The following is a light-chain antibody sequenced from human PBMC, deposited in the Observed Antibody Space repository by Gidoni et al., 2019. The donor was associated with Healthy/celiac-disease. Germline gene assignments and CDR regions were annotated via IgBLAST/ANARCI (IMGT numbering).Light chain of an antibody. J-gene: IGKJ2*01. Sequence: EIVMTQSPATLSVSPVERATLSCRASQSVSSNLDWYQQKPGQAPRLLIYGASNRATGIPARFSGSGSGTEFTLNISSLQSEDFAVYYCKQYNNWPQTFGQGTKLEIK. CDR2: GAS. CDR3: KQYNNWPQT. CDR1: QSVSSN. V-gene: IGKV3-15*01.